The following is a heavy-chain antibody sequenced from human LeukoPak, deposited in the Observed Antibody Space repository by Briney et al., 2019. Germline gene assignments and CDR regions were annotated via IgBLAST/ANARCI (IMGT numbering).Heavy chain of an antibody. J-gene: IGHJ4*02. CDR2: ISSTSSYI. Sequence: GGSLRLSCAASGFTFSSYSMNWVRQAPGKGLEWVSSISSTSSYIYYADSVKGRFTISRDNAKNSMYLQMNSLRAEDTAVYYCARISSSWLDYWGQGTLVTVSS. D-gene: IGHD6-13*01. CDR1: GFTFSSYS. V-gene: IGHV3-21*01. CDR3: ARISSSWLDY.